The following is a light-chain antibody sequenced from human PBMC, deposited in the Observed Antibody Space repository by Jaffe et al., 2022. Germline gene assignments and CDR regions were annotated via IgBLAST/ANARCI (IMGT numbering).Light chain of an antibody. V-gene: IGKV1-39*01. J-gene: IGKJ3*01. CDR3: QQGYSVPFT. CDR1: QTISNY. CDR2: GAS. Sequence: DIQMTQSPSSLSTSVGDGVTITCRASQTISNYLNWYQQKPGRAPKLLVSGASTLQSGVPSRFSGSGSGTDFTLTISSLQPEDSAIYYCQQGYSVPFTFGPGTKVDIK.